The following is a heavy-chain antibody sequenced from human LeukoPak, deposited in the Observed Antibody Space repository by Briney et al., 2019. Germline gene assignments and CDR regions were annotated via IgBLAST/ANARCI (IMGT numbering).Heavy chain of an antibody. J-gene: IGHJ4*02. D-gene: IGHD3-3*01. CDR1: GGSISSSSYY. Sequence: SETLSLTCTVSGGSISSSSYYWGWIRQPPGKGLEWIGTIYYSGSTSYNPSLKSRVTISVDTSKNQFSLKLSSVTAADTAVYYCARETEVLRLLDYWGQGTLVTVSS. V-gene: IGHV4-39*07. CDR2: IYYSGST. CDR3: ARETEVLRLLDY.